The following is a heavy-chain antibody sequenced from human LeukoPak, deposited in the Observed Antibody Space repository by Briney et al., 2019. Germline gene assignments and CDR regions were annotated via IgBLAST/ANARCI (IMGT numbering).Heavy chain of an antibody. V-gene: IGHV3-21*01. J-gene: IGHJ4*02. CDR1: GFTFSSYS. CDR3: AKDVAYCSGGSCYSVGIDY. D-gene: IGHD2-15*01. Sequence: GGSLRLSCAASGFTFSSYSMNWVRQAPGKGLEWVSSISSSSSYIYYADSVKGRFTISRDNAKNSLYLQMNSLRAEDTAVYYCAKDVAYCSGGSCYSVGIDYWGQGTLVTVSS. CDR2: ISSSSSYI.